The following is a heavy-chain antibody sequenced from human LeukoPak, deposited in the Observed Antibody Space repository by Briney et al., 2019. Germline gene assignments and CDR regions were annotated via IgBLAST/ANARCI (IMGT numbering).Heavy chain of an antibody. CDR1: GYTFTGYY. D-gene: IGHD6-13*01. Sequence: ASVKVSCEASGYTFTGYYMHWVRQAPGQGLEWMGWISAYNGNTNYAQKLQGRVTMTTDTSTSTAYMELRSLRSDDTAVYYCARVRGYMSPTMDVWGKGATVTVSS. J-gene: IGHJ6*04. V-gene: IGHV1-18*04. CDR2: ISAYNGNT. CDR3: ARVRGYMSPTMDV.